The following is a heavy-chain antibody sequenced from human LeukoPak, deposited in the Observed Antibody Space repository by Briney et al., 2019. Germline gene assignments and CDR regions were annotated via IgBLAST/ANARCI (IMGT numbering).Heavy chain of an antibody. CDR2: ISSSGSTI. CDR3: ASQRWLQLLVIY. V-gene: IGHV3-11*01. CDR1: GFTFSDYY. Sequence: PGGSLRLTCAASGFTFSDYYMSWIRQAPGKGLEWVSYISSSGSTIYYADSVKGRFTISRDNAKNSLYLQMNSLRAEDTAVYYCASQRWLQLLVIYWGQGTLVTVSS. J-gene: IGHJ4*02. D-gene: IGHD5-24*01.